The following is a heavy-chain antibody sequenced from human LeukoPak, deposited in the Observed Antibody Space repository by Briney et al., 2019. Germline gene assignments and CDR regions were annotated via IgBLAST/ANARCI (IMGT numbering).Heavy chain of an antibody. Sequence: SETLSLTCTASGGSISIYYWNWIRQSAGKRLEWIGRIYASGRTDYNPSLKSRVTMSVDTSKNQFSLKVTYVTAADTAVYYCARGHSSGHYYDYWGQGTLVTVSS. CDR2: IYASGRT. J-gene: IGHJ4*02. CDR3: ARGHSSGHYYDY. D-gene: IGHD3-22*01. V-gene: IGHV4-4*07. CDR1: GGSISIYY.